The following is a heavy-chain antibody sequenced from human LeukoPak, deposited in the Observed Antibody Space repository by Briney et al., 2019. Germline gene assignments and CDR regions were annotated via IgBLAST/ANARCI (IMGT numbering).Heavy chain of an antibody. D-gene: IGHD1-26*01. J-gene: IGHJ3*02. CDR2: IYYSGST. CDR1: GGSISSSSYY. V-gene: IGHV4-39*01. Sequence: SSETLSFTGTVSGGSISSSSYYWGWIRQPPGKGLEWIGSIYYSGSTYYNPSLKSRVTISVDTSKNQFSLKLSSVTAADTAVYYCARRNSGSYYRSAFDIWGQGTMVTVSS. CDR3: ARRNSGSYYRSAFDI.